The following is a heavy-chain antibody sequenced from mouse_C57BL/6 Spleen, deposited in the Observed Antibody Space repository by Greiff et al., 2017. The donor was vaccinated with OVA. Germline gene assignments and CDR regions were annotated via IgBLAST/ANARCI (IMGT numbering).Heavy chain of an antibody. V-gene: IGHV5-9-1*02. Sequence: EVKLVQSGAGLVKPGGSLKLSCEASGFTFSSYAMSWVRQTPEKRLEWVAYISSGGDYIYYADTVKGRFTLSRDNARNTLYLQRSSRKSEDTAMYYCTRDRAWFAYWGQGTLVTVSA. CDR2: ISSGGDYI. CDR3: TRDRAWFAY. J-gene: IGHJ3*01. CDR1: GFTFSSYA. D-gene: IGHD3-1*01.